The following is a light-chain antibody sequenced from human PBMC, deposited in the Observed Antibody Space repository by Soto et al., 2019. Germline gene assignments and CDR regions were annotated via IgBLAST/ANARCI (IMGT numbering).Light chain of an antibody. Sequence: DIQMTQSPSTLSASVGDRVTMTCRASHSVSTWVAGYQKKPGKAPKVLIYDASSLESGVPSRFSGSGSRTEFTLTITSLQPDDYATYYCQQYKCLYTFGQPTKLEIK. CDR3: QQYKCLYT. CDR2: DAS. V-gene: IGKV1-5*01. CDR1: HSVSTW. J-gene: IGKJ2*01.